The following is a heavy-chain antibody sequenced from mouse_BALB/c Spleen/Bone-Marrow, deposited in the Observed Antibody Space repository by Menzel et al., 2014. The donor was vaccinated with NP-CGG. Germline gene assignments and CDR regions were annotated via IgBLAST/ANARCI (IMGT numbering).Heavy chain of an antibody. CDR3: TRGGNWEDFDH. V-gene: IGHV5-17*02. CDR2: ISSGSNPI. D-gene: IGHD4-1*01. J-gene: IGHJ2*01. CDR1: GFTFSSFG. Sequence: EAKEVESGAGSVQPGGSRKLSCAASGFTFSSFGMHRVRQALEKGLEWAAYISSGSNPILCANTVKGRVTITRDNPKNTLFLQMPSLRSEDTAMYYCTRGGNWEDFDHWGQGTTLTVSS.